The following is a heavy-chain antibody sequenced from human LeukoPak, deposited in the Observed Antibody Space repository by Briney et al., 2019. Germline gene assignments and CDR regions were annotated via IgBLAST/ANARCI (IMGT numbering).Heavy chain of an antibody. CDR3: TRGRALID. CDR2: INHSGST. CDR1: GETFSGYF. D-gene: IGHD2-21*01. V-gene: IGHV4-34*01. Sequence: SETLSLTCDVYGETFSGYFWNWIRQPPGKGLEWIGEINHSGSTNYNPSLKSRVTISLDTSKSQFSLKLSSVTAADTAVYYCTRGRALIDWGQGTLVTVPS. J-gene: IGHJ4*02.